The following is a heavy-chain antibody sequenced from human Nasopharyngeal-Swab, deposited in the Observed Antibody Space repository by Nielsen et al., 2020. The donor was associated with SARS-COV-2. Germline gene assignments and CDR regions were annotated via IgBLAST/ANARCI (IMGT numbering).Heavy chain of an antibody. CDR2: IYSSGNI. Sequence: GGSLRLSCAASGFNVSNNYMTWVRQAPGKGLEWVSIIYSSGNIYHADSVKGRFIISRDTSKTTLSLRMNSLRVEDTAVYYCASAVTGPLYWGQGTLVTVSS. J-gene: IGHJ1*01. CDR1: GFNVSNNY. CDR3: ASAVTGPLY. V-gene: IGHV3-53*01. D-gene: IGHD4-11*01.